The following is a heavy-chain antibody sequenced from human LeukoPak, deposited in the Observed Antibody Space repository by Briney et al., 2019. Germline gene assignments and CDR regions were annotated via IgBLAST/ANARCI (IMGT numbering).Heavy chain of an antibody. CDR2: INHSGST. Sequence: SETLSLTCAVYGGSFSGYYWSWIRQPPGKGLEWIGEINHSGSTNYNPSLKSRVTISVDTSKNQFSLKLSSVTAADTAVYYCARVASVLLWFGESYYFDYWGQGTLVTVSS. D-gene: IGHD3-10*01. CDR3: ARVASVLLWFGESYYFDY. V-gene: IGHV4-34*01. J-gene: IGHJ4*02. CDR1: GGSFSGYY.